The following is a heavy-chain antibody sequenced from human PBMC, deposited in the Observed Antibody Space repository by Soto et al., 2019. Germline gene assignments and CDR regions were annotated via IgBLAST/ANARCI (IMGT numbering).Heavy chain of an antibody. CDR3: ERDRRNWFDP. J-gene: IGHJ5*02. Sequence: TLSLTCTVSGGSISSGGYYWSWIRQHPGKGLEWIGYIYYSGSTYYNPSLKSRVTISVDTSKNQFSLKLSSVTAADTAVYYCERDRRNWFDPWGQGTLVTVSS. CDR2: IYYSGST. V-gene: IGHV4-31*03. CDR1: GGSISSGGYY. D-gene: IGHD6-6*01.